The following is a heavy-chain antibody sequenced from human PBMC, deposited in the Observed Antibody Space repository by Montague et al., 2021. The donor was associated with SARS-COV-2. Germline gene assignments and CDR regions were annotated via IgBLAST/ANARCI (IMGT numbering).Heavy chain of an antibody. V-gene: IGHV4-59*12. CDR2: VSHTGST. Sequence: SETLSLTCSVSGGSFSPYYWTWIRQTPGKGLEWIGYVSHTGSTNYNPSLQSRVSMFVDSSKSQISLELSSVTAADTAIYYCARFRIWNHLYGMYVWGQGTTVIVSS. J-gene: IGHJ6*02. D-gene: IGHD2-15*01. CDR3: ARFRIWNHLYGMYV. CDR1: GGSFSPYY.